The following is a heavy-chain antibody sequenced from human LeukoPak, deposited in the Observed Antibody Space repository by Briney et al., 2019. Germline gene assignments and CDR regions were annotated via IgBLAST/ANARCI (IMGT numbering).Heavy chain of an antibody. Sequence: GGSLRLSCAASGFTFSSYGMQWVRQAPGKGLEWVAFIRYDGSNKYYADSVKGRFTISRDNSKNTLYLQMNSLRAEDTAVYYCAKDWDHSSGSYFQHWGQGTLVTVSS. D-gene: IGHD1-26*01. J-gene: IGHJ1*01. CDR3: AKDWDHSSGSYFQH. CDR2: IRYDGSNK. CDR1: GFTFSSYG. V-gene: IGHV3-30*02.